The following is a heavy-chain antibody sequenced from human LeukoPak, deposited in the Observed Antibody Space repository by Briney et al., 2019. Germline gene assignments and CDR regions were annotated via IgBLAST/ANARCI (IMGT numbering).Heavy chain of an antibody. J-gene: IGHJ4*02. CDR3: AKIGEGSGWSSDY. Sequence: GGSLRLSCAASGFTFSRYWMSWVRQAPGKGLEWVSGINWNGGSTGYADSVKGRFTISRDNAKNSLYLQMSSLRAEDTALYYCAKIGEGSGWSSDYWGQGTLVTVSS. CDR2: INWNGGST. V-gene: IGHV3-20*04. D-gene: IGHD6-19*01. CDR1: GFTFSRYW.